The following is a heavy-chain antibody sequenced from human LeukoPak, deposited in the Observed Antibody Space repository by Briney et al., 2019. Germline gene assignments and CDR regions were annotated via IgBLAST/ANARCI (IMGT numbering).Heavy chain of an antibody. D-gene: IGHD3-10*01. CDR3: ATPRGGSGRYLYDY. V-gene: IGHV1-24*01. CDR2: FDPEDGET. Sequence: ASVKVSCKVSGYTLTELSMHWVRQAPGKGLEWMGGFDPEDGETIYAQKFQGRVTMTEDTSTDTAYMELSSLRSEDTAVYYCATPRGGSGRYLYDYWGQGTLVTVSS. CDR1: GYTLTELS. J-gene: IGHJ4*02.